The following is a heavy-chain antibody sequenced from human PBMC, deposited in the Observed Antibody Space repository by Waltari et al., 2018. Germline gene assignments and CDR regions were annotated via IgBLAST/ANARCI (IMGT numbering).Heavy chain of an antibody. D-gene: IGHD6-13*01. CDR3: VLYSSSFLGDC. CDR1: GFIFSSYW. V-gene: IGHV3-74*01. J-gene: IGHJ4*02. Sequence: EVQLVESGGDLVQPGGSLRLSCTASGFIFSSYWMHWVRQAPGKGLVSGGHINLDGSITNYADSVKGRFTISRDNARNTLFLQMNSLRAEDTAIYYCVLYSSSFLGDCWGQGTLVTVSS. CDR2: INLDGSIT.